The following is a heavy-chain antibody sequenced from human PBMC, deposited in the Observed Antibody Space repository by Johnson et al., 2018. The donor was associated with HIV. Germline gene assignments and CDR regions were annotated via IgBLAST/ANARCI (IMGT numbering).Heavy chain of an antibody. V-gene: IGHV3-66*01. D-gene: IGHD5-24*01. J-gene: IGHJ3*02. Sequence: MLLVESGGGVVQPGGSLRLSCAASGFTVSSNYMSWVRQAPGKGLEWVSVIYSGGSTYYADSVKGRFTISRDDSKNTAYLQMNSLKTEDTAVYYCTSRRDGYNLIGIWGQGTMVTVSS. CDR3: TSRRDGYNLIGI. CDR1: GFTVSSNY. CDR2: IYSGGST.